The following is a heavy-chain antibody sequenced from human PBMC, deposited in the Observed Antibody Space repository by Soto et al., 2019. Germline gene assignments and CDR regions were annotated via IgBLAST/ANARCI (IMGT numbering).Heavy chain of an antibody. CDR3: VREGLTMYGVITTSFDP. V-gene: IGHV4-30-4*01. CDR2: IYHTGTT. D-gene: IGHD3-3*01. J-gene: IGHJ5*02. Sequence: QVQLQESGPGLVKPSQTLSLTCTVSGASITSGDYSWNWIRQPPGKGLEWIGYIYHTGTTYYNPSLQSRVTISVDTSMNQFSLKLRSVTAADTAVYYCVREGLTMYGVITTSFDPWCQGTRVTVSS. CDR1: GASITSGDYS.